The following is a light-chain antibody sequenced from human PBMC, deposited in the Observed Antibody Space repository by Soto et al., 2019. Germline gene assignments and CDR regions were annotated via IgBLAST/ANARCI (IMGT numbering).Light chain of an antibody. V-gene: IGLV2-11*01. CDR1: SSDVGGYTY. CDR2: DVS. J-gene: IGLJ2*01. Sequence: QSALTQPRSVSGSPGRSVTISCTGTSSDVGGYTYVSLYQQHPGKAPKLMIYDVSKRPSGVPDRFSGSKSGNTASLTISGLQAEDEADYYCCSYAGSYTVVFGGGTKVTVL. CDR3: CSYAGSYTVV.